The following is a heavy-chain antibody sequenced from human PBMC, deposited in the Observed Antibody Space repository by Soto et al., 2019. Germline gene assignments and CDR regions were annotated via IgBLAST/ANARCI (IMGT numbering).Heavy chain of an antibody. V-gene: IGHV4-59*01. J-gene: IGHJ4*02. CDR3: ARDPEGSYFDY. CDR2: IDYSGNT. Sequence: SETLSLTCTVSGGSITGYYWSWIRQPPGKGLECVGFIDYSGNTNYNPSHTSRVTISVDTSKRQFSLKLSSVTAADSAVYYCARDPEGSYFDYWGQGTLVTVS. CDR1: GGSITGYY.